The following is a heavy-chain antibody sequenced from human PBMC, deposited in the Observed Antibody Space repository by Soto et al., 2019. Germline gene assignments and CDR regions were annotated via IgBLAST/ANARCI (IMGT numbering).Heavy chain of an antibody. V-gene: IGHV3-20*01. CDR1: GFAFQNHG. D-gene: IGHD1-1*01. Sequence: ESGGSVIRPGGSLRLSCAASGFAFQNHGMAWVRQVPGKGLGWVAGISGSGVNAGYADSVKGRFTISRDNGDNSLYLEINNPGIEDTALYPCAKKPHWQLWYFDLWGRGTPVPVSS. CDR2: ISGSGVNA. CDR3: AKKPHWQLWYFDL. J-gene: IGHJ2*01.